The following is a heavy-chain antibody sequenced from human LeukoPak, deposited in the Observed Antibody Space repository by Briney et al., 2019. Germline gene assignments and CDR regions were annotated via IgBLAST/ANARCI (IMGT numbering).Heavy chain of an antibody. CDR2: IKQDGSEK. J-gene: IGHJ4*02. Sequence: GGSLRLSCAASGFTCSSYWMSWVRQAPGKGLERVANIKQDGSEKYYVDSVKGRFTISRDNAKNSLYLQMNSLRDEDTAGYYCARVRRDRLLYFDYWGQGTLVTVSS. V-gene: IGHV3-7*01. CDR1: GFTCSSYW. CDR3: ARVRRDRLLYFDY. D-gene: IGHD5-12*01.